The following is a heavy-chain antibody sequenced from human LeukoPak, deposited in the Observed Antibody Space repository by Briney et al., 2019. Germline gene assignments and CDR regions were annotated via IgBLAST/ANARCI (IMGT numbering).Heavy chain of an antibody. Sequence: GGSLRLSCAASGFTFSNYAMSWVRQAPGKGLEWVSSMSGSGGSTYYADSVKGRFTISRDNSKNTLYLQMNNLRAEDTALYYCARNRGQWLVPVDYWGQGTLVTVSS. CDR3: ARNRGQWLVPVDY. CDR1: GFTFSNYA. CDR2: MSGSGGST. V-gene: IGHV3-23*01. J-gene: IGHJ4*02. D-gene: IGHD6-19*01.